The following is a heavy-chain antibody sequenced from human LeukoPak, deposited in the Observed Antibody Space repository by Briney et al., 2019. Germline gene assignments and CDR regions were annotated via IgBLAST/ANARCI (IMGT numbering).Heavy chain of an antibody. D-gene: IGHD2-21*02. V-gene: IGHV5-51*01. J-gene: IGHJ4*02. Sequence: ESLKISCKGSGYRFTNYWIGWVRRLPGKGLEGMGIIYPGDSDTRYSPSFQGQVTISADKSISTAYLQWSSLKASDTAMYYCARRAYCGGDCYIDYWGQGTLVTVSS. CDR2: IYPGDSDT. CDR3: ARRAYCGGDCYIDY. CDR1: GYRFTNYW.